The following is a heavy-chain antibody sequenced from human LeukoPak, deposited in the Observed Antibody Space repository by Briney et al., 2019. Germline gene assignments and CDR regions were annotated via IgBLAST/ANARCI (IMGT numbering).Heavy chain of an antibody. CDR2: IYHSGST. CDR3: ARALVFLHYGDFYDY. CDR1: GYSISRAYY. D-gene: IGHD4-17*01. V-gene: IGHV4-38-2*02. Sequence: ETLSLTCSVSGYSISRAYYWVWIRQFPGKGLEWIGSIYHSGSTYYNPSLKSRVTISVDASKNQFSLKVNSVTAADTAVYYCARALVFLHYGDFYDYWGQGILVTVSS. J-gene: IGHJ4*02.